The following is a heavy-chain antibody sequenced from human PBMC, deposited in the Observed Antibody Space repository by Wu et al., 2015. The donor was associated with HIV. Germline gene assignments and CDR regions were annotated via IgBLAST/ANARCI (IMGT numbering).Heavy chain of an antibody. Sequence: QVQLVQSGAEVKKPGASVKVSCKASGYTFTSYGISWVRQAPGQGLEWMGWISAYNGNTNYAQKLQGRVTMTTDTSTSTAYMELSSLKSEDTAVYYCARGLGNYYDKKWFDPWGQGTLVTVSS. CDR3: ARGLGNYYDKKWFDP. J-gene: IGHJ5*02. V-gene: IGHV1-18*01. D-gene: IGHD3-22*01. CDR2: ISAYNGNT. CDR1: GYTFTSYG.